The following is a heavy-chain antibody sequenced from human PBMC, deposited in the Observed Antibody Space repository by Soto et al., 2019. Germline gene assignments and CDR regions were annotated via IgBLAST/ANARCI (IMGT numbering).Heavy chain of an antibody. CDR3: ARYSMVYYDSSGYFDY. CDR1: GFTFSIYS. Sequence: GGSLRLSCAASGFTFSIYSMNWVRHAPGKGLEWVPYISSSSSTIYYADSVKGRFTISRDNAKNSLYLQMNSLRDEDTAVYYCARYSMVYYDSSGYFDYWGQGTLVTVSS. D-gene: IGHD3-22*01. CDR2: ISSSSSTI. V-gene: IGHV3-48*02. J-gene: IGHJ4*02.